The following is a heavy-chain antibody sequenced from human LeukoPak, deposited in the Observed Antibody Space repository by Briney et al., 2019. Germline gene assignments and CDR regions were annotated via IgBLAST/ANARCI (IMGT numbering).Heavy chain of an antibody. V-gene: IGHV3-23*01. CDR2: ISSSGGTA. Sequence: GGSLRLSCAVSGFTFGSYAMSWVRQAPGKGLEWVSSISSSGGTAYYAESVKGRFTIARDNSKNTLFLQMNSLRAEDTAVYYCAKEGVSGTAHFDYWGQGTLVTVSS. J-gene: IGHJ4*02. D-gene: IGHD6-19*01. CDR3: AKEGVSGTAHFDY. CDR1: GFTFGSYA.